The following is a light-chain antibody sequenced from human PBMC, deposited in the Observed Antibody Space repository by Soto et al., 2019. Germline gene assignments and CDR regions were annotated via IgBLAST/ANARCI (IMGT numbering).Light chain of an antibody. CDR1: QSISSD. CDR2: GAS. V-gene: IGKV3-15*01. Sequence: ETVMTQSPATLSVSPGERATLSCRASQSISSDLAWYQHKPGQAPRLLIYGASTTATGIPVRFSGSGSGTEFTLTISSLQSEDFAVYHCQQYNNWPRTFGQGTKLEIK. J-gene: IGKJ2*01. CDR3: QQYNNWPRT.